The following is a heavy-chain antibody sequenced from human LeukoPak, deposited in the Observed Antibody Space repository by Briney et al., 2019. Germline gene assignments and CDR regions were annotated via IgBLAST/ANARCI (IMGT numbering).Heavy chain of an antibody. J-gene: IGHJ4*02. V-gene: IGHV3-48*02. Sequence: AGGSLRLSCAASGFIFTNYEMNWVRQAPGKGLEWVSYISISSSTIYYADSVKGRFTISRDNAKNSLYLQMNSLRDEDSAVYYCARGETALTSYLDYWGQGSLVIVSS. CDR3: ARGETALTSYLDY. CDR2: ISISSSTI. CDR1: GFIFTNYE. D-gene: IGHD4-17*01.